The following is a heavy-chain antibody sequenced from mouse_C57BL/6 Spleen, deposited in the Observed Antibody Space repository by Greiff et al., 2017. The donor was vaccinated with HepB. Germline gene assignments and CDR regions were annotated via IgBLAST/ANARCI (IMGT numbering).Heavy chain of an antibody. CDR3: ARRDWEDFDY. CDR1: GYAFSSSW. J-gene: IGHJ2*01. CDR2: IYPGDGDT. V-gene: IGHV1-82*01. D-gene: IGHD4-1*01. Sequence: VQLQQSGPELVKPGASVKISCKASGYAFSSSWMNWVKQRPGKGLEWIGRIYPGDGDTNYNGKFKGKATLTADKSSSTAYMQLSSLTSEDSAVYFCARRDWEDFDYWGQGTTLTVSS.